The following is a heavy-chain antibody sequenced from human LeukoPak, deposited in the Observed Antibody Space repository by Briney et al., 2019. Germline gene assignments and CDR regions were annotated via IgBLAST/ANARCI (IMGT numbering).Heavy chain of an antibody. CDR2: INTNTGNP. D-gene: IGHD2/OR15-2a*01. Sequence: GASVKVSCKASGYTFTSNAMNWVRQAPGQGLELTGWINTNTGNPTYAQGFTGRFVFSLDTSVSTAYLQISSLKAEDTAVYYCARDNAGNIDYWGQGTLVTVSS. J-gene: IGHJ4*02. CDR3: ARDNAGNIDY. V-gene: IGHV7-4-1*02. CDR1: GYTFTSNA.